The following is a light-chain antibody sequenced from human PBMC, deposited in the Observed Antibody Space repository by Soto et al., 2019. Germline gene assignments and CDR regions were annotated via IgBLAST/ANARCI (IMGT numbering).Light chain of an antibody. CDR1: QSVSGW. Sequence: DIQMTQSPSTLSASVGDKVTVTCRASQSVSGWLAWYQQKPGEAPKLLIYDASSRASGIPDRFSGSGSGTDFTLTISRLEPEDFAVYYCQQYGSSPLTFGGGTKVDIK. CDR2: DAS. V-gene: IGKV1-5*01. CDR3: QQYGSSPLT. J-gene: IGKJ4*01.